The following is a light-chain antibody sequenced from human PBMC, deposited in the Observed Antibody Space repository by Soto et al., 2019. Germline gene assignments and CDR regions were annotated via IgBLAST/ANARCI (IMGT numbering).Light chain of an antibody. V-gene: IGKV3-20*01. CDR3: QQYVSSPWA. CDR2: GAS. Sequence: EIVLAQSPGTLSLSPGESATLSCRASQSVSSSFLAWYQQKAGQAPRLLIYGASRRATGIPDRFSGSGSGTDFTLTISRLEREDFAVYYCQQYVSSPWAFGQGTKVEI. CDR1: QSVSSSF. J-gene: IGKJ1*01.